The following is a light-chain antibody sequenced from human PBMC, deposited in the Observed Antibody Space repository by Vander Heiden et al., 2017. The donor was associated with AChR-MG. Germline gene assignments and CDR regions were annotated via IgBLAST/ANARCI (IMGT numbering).Light chain of an antibody. CDR1: QGISND. J-gene: IGKJ1*01. CDR3: QKYNSALWT. V-gene: IGKV1-27*01. Sequence: DIQMTQSPSSLSASVGDRVIITCRASQGISNDLAWYQQKPGKVPKLLIYAASTLQSGVASRFSGSGSGTDFTLTISSLQPEDVATYYCQKYNSALWTFGQGTKVEI. CDR2: AAS.